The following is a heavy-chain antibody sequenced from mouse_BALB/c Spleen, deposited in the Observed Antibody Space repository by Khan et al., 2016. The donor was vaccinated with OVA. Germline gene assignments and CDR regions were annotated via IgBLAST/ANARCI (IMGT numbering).Heavy chain of an antibody. CDR1: GYSITSGYG. D-gene: IGHD1-2*01. J-gene: IGHJ2*01. CDR2: ISYSGST. Sequence: EVQLQESGPGLVKPSQSLSLTCTVTGYSITSGYGWNWIRQFPGNKLECMGYISYSGSTNYNPSLESRISITRDTSKNQFFLQLNSVTTEDTATYYCTRTARIKYWGQGTTLTVSS. V-gene: IGHV3-2*02. CDR3: TRTARIKY.